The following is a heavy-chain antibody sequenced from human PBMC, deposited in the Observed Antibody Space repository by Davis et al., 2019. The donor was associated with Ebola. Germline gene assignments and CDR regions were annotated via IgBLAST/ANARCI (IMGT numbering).Heavy chain of an antibody. CDR2: ISSSSSYI. V-gene: IGHV3-21*04. Sequence: GESLKISCAASGFSVNNNYMSWVRQAPGKGLEWVSSISSSSSYIYYADSVKGRFTISRDNSRNTLYLQMNGLRVEDTAIYYCAKDNSNIWFDVWGQGTMVTVSS. J-gene: IGHJ3*01. D-gene: IGHD2/OR15-2a*01. CDR3: AKDNSNIWFDV. CDR1: GFSVNNNY.